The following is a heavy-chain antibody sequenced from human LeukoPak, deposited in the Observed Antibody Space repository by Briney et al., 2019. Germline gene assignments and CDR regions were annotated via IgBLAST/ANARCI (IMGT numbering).Heavy chain of an antibody. D-gene: IGHD3-9*01. V-gene: IGHV4-59*12. CDR1: GGSISSYY. J-gene: IGHJ3*02. CDR2: IYYSGST. CDR3: AREYDILSNYDAFDI. Sequence: SETLSLTCTVSGGSISSYYWSWIRQLPGKGLEWIGYIYYSGSTNYNPSLKSRVTISVDTSKNQFSLKLSSVTAADTAVYYCAREYDILSNYDAFDIWGQGTMVTVSS.